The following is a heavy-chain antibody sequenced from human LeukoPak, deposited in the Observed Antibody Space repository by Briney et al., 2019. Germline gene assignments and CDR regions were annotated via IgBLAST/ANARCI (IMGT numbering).Heavy chain of an antibody. Sequence: PSETLSLTCAVSGGSISSSNWWSWVRQPPGKGLEWIGEIYHSGSTNYNPSLKSRVTISVDKSKNQFSLKLSSVTAADTAVYYCARDLCCSSTSCQYYYYMDVWGKGTTVTVSS. V-gene: IGHV4-4*02. CDR3: ARDLCCSSTSCQYYYYMDV. D-gene: IGHD2-2*01. J-gene: IGHJ6*03. CDR1: GGSISSSNW. CDR2: IYHSGST.